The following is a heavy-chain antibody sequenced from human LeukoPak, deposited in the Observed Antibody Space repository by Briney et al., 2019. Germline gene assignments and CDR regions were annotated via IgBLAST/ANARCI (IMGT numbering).Heavy chain of an antibody. CDR1: GGSISSYY. CDR2: IYTSGST. CDR3: ARHADSYYGSGSYSSPRGGFDY. D-gene: IGHD3-10*01. V-gene: IGHV4-4*09. J-gene: IGHJ4*02. Sequence: SETLSLTCTVSGGSISSYYWSWIRQPPGKGLEWIGYIYTSGSTNYNPSLKSRVTISVDMSKNQFSLKLSSVTAADTAVYYCARHADSYYGSGSYSSPRGGFDYWGQGTLVTVSS.